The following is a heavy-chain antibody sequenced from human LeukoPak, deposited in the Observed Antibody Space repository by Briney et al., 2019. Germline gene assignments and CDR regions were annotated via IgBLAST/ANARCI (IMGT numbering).Heavy chain of an antibody. CDR2: MNPNSGNT. J-gene: IGHJ4*02. CDR1: GYTFSNYD. D-gene: IGHD3-10*01. CDR3: ARGLLWFGDLLYAGDIDY. V-gene: IGHV1-8*02. Sequence: GASVKVSCKSSGYTFSNYDINWVRQATGQGLEWMGWMNPNSGNTDYAQKFKGRVTMTRNTSINTAYMELSSLRSEDTAVYYCARGLLWFGDLLYAGDIDYWGQGTLVTVSS.